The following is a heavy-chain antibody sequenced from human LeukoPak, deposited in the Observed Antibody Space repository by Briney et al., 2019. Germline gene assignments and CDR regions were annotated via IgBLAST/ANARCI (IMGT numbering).Heavy chain of an antibody. V-gene: IGHV3-69-1*02. D-gene: IGHD1-26*01. CDR1: GFTFSNYT. J-gene: IGHJ4*02. Sequence: PGGSLRLSCAGSGFTFSNYTMNWVRQAPGKGLEWVSVIYNGGTTYYAGSVKGRFTVSRDNAKNSLYLQMNSLRAEDTAVYYCARDHMGYDYWGQGTLVTVSS. CDR3: ARDHMGYDY. CDR2: IYNGGTT.